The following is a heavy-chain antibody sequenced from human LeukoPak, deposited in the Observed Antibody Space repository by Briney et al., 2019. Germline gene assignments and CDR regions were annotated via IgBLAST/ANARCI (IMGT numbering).Heavy chain of an antibody. J-gene: IGHJ4*02. D-gene: IGHD5-12*01. CDR2: INSDGSIT. CDR1: GFTFSSYW. Sequence: GGSLRLSCAASGFTFSSYWMHWVSQAPGKRLMWVSRINSDGSITNYADSVKGRFTISRENAKNTLYLQMNSLRAEDTAVYYCARVRATFSPHFDNWGQGTLVTVSS. V-gene: IGHV3-74*01. CDR3: ARVRATFSPHFDN.